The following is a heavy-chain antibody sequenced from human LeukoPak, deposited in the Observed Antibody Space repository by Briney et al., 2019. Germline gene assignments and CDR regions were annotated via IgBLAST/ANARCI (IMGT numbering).Heavy chain of an antibody. CDR1: GFTFNYAW. D-gene: IGHD1-7*01. Sequence: GGSLRLSCAASGFTFNYAWMSWVRQVPGKGLERVGQTVSEIDGGTTDYATPVKGRFTISRDDSKSTLYLQMNSLKIEDTAVYYCTTDEDWNYARKDVWGQGATVIVSS. J-gene: IGHJ6*02. V-gene: IGHV3-15*04. CDR2: TVSEIDGGTT. CDR3: TTDEDWNYARKDV.